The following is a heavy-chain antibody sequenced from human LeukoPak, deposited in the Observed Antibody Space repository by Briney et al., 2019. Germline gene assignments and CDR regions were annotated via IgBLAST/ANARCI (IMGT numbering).Heavy chain of an antibody. CDR3: ARGDSMIVVVLDY. CDR1: GYTFTGYY. CDR2: INPNSGGT. J-gene: IGHJ4*02. D-gene: IGHD3-22*01. Sequence: ASVKVSCKASGYTFTGYYMHWVRQAPGQGLEWMGWINPNSGGTNYAQKYQGRVTMTRDTSTSTVYMELSSLRSEDTAVYYCARGDSMIVVVLDYWGQGTLVTVSS. V-gene: IGHV1-2*02.